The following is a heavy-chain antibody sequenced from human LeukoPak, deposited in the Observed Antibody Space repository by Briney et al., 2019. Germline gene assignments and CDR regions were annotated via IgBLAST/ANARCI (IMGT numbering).Heavy chain of an antibody. J-gene: IGHJ4*02. CDR1: GFTFSSYS. Sequence: GGSLRLSCAASGFTFSSYSMNWVRQAPGKGLEWVSSITSSSYIYYADSVKGRFTISRDNAKNSLYLQMNSLRAEDTAVYYCARDRYGDYSFDYWGQGTLVTVSS. CDR2: ITSSSYI. CDR3: ARDRYGDYSFDY. D-gene: IGHD4-17*01. V-gene: IGHV3-21*01.